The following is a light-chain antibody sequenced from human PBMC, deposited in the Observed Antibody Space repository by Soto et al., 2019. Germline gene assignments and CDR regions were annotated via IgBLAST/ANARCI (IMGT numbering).Light chain of an antibody. CDR1: RSDVGGYNY. CDR2: DVS. V-gene: IGLV2-14*03. J-gene: IGLJ2*01. Sequence: SALTQPASVSGSPGQSITISCTGTRSDVGGYNYVSWYQHHPGKAPKLMIYDVSNRPSGVSNRFSGSKSGNTASLTISGLQAEDEADYYCSSYTSSSTVVFGGGTKLTVL. CDR3: SSYTSSSTVV.